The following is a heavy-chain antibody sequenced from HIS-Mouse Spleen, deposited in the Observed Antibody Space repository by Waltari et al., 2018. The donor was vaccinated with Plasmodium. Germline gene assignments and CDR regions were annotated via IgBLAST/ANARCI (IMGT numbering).Heavy chain of an antibody. CDR1: GYTFTGYF. V-gene: IGHV1-2*02. CDR2: INPNSGGT. CDR3: ARDPKQLGSAFDI. J-gene: IGHJ3*02. D-gene: IGHD7-27*01. Sequence: GASVKVSCKASGYTFTGYFMHWVRQAPGQGLEWMGWINPNSGGTNYAQRFQGRVTMTRDTSISTAYMELSRLRSDDTAVYYCARDPKQLGSAFDIWGQGTMVTVSS.